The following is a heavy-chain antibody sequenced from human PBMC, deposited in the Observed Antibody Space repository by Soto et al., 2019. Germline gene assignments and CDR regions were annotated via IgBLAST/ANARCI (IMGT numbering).Heavy chain of an antibody. CDR2: IKSKTDGGTT. CDR1: GFTFSNAW. CDR3: TTDLKHITIFGVVIRYYYYIDV. D-gene: IGHD3-3*01. V-gene: IGHV3-15*01. J-gene: IGHJ6*03. Sequence: GGSLRLSCAASGFTFSNAWMSWVRQAPGKGLEWVGRIKSKTDGGTTDYAAPVKGRFTISRDDSKNRLYLQMNSLKTEDTAVYYCTTDLKHITIFGVVIRYYYYIDVWGKGTTVTVSS.